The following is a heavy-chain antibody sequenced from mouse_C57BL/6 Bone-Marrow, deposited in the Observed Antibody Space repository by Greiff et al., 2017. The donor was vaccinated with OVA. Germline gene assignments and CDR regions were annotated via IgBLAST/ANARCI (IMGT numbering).Heavy chain of an antibody. D-gene: IGHD3-1*01. Sequence: EVHLVESGGGLVQPGGSLKLSCAASGFTFSDYYMYWVRQTPEKRLEWVAYISNGGGSTYYPDTVKSRFTISRDNAKNTLYLQMSRLKSEDTAMYYCARGGYYWGQGTLVTVSA. CDR2: ISNGGGST. CDR3: ARGGYY. J-gene: IGHJ3*01. CDR1: GFTFSDYY. V-gene: IGHV5-12*01.